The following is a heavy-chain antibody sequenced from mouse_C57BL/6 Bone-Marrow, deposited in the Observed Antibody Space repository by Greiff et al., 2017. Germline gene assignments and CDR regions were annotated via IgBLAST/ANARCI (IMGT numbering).Heavy chain of an antibody. D-gene: IGHD2-4*01. CDR1: GYSFTDYN. CDR3: ARGYDYDYYMDY. CDR2: INPNYGTT. V-gene: IGHV1-39*01. Sequence: VQLKESGPELVKPGASVKISCKASGYSFTDYNMNWVKQSNGKSLEWIGVINPNYGTTSTNQKFKGKATLTVDKSSSTAYMQLKSLTSEDSAVYYCARGYDYDYYMDYWGQGTSVTVSS. J-gene: IGHJ4*01.